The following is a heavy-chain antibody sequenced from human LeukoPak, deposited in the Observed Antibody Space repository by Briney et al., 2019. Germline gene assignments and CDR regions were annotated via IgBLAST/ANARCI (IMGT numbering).Heavy chain of an antibody. D-gene: IGHD2-2*01. CDR3: ASLPSRYCSSTSCYPYYFDY. V-gene: IGHV4-59*01. Sequence: PSQTLSLTCTVSGGSISSYYWSWTRQPPGQGLEWIGYIYYSGSTNYNPSLKGRVTISVGTSKNQFSLKLSSVTAADTAVYYCASLPSRYCSSTSCYPYYFDYWGQGTLVTVSS. J-gene: IGHJ4*02. CDR2: IYYSGST. CDR1: GGSISSYY.